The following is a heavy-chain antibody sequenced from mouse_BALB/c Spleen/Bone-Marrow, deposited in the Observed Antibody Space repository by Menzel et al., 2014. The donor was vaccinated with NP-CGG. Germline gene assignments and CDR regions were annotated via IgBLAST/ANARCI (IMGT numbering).Heavy chain of an antibody. CDR3: ARGGFDY. J-gene: IGHJ2*01. Sequence: VQLVESGAELVRPGTSVKVSCKASGYAFTNYLIEWVKQRPGQGLEWIGVINPGSGGTNYNEKFKGKATLTVDTSSSTAYVDLSSLTSEDSAVYYCARGGFDYWGQGTTLTVSS. V-gene: IGHV1-54*01. CDR1: GYAFTNYL. CDR2: INPGSGGT.